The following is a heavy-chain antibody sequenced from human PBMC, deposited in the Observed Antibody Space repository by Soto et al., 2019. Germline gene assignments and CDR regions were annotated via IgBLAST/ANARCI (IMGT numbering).Heavy chain of an antibody. J-gene: IGHJ5*02. V-gene: IGHV1-2*04. D-gene: IGHD2-2*01. CDR3: ARDPGAYCSSTSCYTGGVNWFDP. CDR2: INPNSGGT. CDR1: GYAFTGYY. Sequence: ASVKVYCKAAGYAFTGYYMHWVRQAPGQGLEWMGWINPNSGGTNYAQKFQGWVTMTRDTSISTAYMELSRLRSDDTAVYYCARDPGAYCSSTSCYTGGVNWFDPWGQGTLVTVSS.